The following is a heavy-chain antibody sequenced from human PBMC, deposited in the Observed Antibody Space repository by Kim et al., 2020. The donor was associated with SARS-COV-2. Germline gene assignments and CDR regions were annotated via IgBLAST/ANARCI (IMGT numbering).Heavy chain of an antibody. Sequence: ASVKVSCKASGYTFTSYGISWVRQAPGQGLEWMGWISAYNGNTNYAQKLQGRVTMTTDTSTSTAYMELRSLGSDDTAVYYCAREVPNWNSRIPNAFDIWGQGTMVTVSS. CDR1: GYTFTSYG. V-gene: IGHV1-18*01. J-gene: IGHJ3*02. CDR3: AREVPNWNSRIPNAFDI. D-gene: IGHD1-7*01. CDR2: ISAYNGNT.